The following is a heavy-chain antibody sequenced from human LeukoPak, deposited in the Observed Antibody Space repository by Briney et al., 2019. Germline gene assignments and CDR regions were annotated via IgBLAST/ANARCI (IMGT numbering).Heavy chain of an antibody. D-gene: IGHD2-15*01. Sequence: SETLSLTCTVSGGSISSSSYYWGWLRQPPGKGLEWIGSIYYSGSTYYNPSLKSRVTISVDTSKNQFSLKLSSVTAADTAVYYCARGRNRYCSGGSCRGHFDYWGQGTLVTVSS. J-gene: IGHJ4*02. CDR2: IYYSGST. CDR1: GGSISSSSYY. V-gene: IGHV4-39*07. CDR3: ARGRNRYCSGGSCRGHFDY.